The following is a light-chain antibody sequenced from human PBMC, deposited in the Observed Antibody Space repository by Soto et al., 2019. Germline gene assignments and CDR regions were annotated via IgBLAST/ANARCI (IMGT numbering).Light chain of an antibody. Sequence: QSVLTQPPSASGSPGQSVTISCTGTSSDVGGYNYVSWYQHHPGKAPKVMIYEVSKRPSGVPDRFSGSKSGNTASLTVSGLQAEDEADYYCSSYAGSNNVAVFGTGTKVTVL. V-gene: IGLV2-8*01. J-gene: IGLJ1*01. CDR2: EVS. CDR1: SSDVGGYNY. CDR3: SSYAGSNNVAV.